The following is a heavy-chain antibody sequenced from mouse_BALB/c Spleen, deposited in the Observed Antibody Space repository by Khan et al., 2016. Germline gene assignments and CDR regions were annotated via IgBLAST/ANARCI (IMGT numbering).Heavy chain of an antibody. CDR2: INTNTGEP. CDR1: GYTFTNYG. CDR3: ARAGGFPDYAMDY. Sequence: QIQLVQSGPELKKPGETVKISCKASGYTFTNYGMNWVKQAPGKGLEWMGWINTNTGEPTYAEEFKGRFAFSLQTSASTAYLQINNLKNEDTATYFCARAGGFPDYAMDYWGQGTSVTVSS. V-gene: IGHV9-3*02. J-gene: IGHJ4*01. D-gene: IGHD1-1*02.